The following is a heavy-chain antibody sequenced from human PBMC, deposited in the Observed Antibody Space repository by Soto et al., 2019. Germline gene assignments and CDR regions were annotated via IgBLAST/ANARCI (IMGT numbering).Heavy chain of an antibody. CDR2: IYYSGIT. CDR3: ASNHYYDNTGYPTS. J-gene: IGHJ5*02. CDR1: SCSINSHD. V-gene: IGHV4-59*11. D-gene: IGHD3-22*01. Sequence: SETLSLTCTVSSCSINSHDCSWIRQPPGKGLEWIGYIYYSGITNYNPSLKSRVTMSVDTSKNHFSLKLSSVTAADTAVYYCASNHYYDNTGYPTSWGQGTLVAVSS.